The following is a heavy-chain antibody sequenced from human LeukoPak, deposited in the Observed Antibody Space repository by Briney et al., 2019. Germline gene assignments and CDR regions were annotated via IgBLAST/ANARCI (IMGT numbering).Heavy chain of an antibody. CDR2: ISGSGGST. J-gene: IGHJ4*02. CDR1: GFTFSTYA. D-gene: IGHD2-2*01. CDR3: AKDGASVVRSTSRVALRNYHKN. Sequence: GGSLRLSCAASGFTFSTYAMSWVRQAAGKGLEWVSLISGSGGSTYYADSVKGRFTISRDNSKNTLYLQMNSLRAEDTAVYYCAKDGASVVRSTSRVALRNYHKNWGQGTLVTVSS. V-gene: IGHV3-23*01.